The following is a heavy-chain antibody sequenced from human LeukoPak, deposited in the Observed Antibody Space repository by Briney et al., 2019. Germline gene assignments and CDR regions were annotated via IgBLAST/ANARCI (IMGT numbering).Heavy chain of an antibody. D-gene: IGHD2-21*02. J-gene: IGHJ5*02. Sequence: SETLSLTCTVSGGSISGYYWSWIRQPPGKGLEWIGYIYYSGSTNYNPSLKSRVTISVDTSKNQFSLKLSSVTAADTAVYYCARRYCGGDCYTNWFDPWGQGTLVTVSS. CDR2: IYYSGST. CDR3: ARRYCGGDCYTNWFDP. CDR1: GGSISGYY. V-gene: IGHV4-59*12.